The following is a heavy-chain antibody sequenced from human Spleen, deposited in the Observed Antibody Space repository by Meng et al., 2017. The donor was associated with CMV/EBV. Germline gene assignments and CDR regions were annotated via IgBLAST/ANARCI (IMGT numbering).Heavy chain of an antibody. CDR2: IFDSGIT. CDR1: GGSISSDHG. D-gene: IGHD2-21*01. V-gene: IGHV4-4*02. J-gene: IGHJ4*02. CDR3: ARAYCGGDCYSGFDY. Sequence: SGGSISSDHGWSWVRQSPGKGLEWIGEIFDSGITYYNPSLKSRVTILVDKSKNQFSLNLSSVTAADTAVYYCARAYCGGDCYSGFDYWGQGTLVTVSS.